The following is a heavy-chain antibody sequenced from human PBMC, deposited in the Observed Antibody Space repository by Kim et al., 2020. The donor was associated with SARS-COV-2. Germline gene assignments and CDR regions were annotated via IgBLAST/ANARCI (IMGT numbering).Heavy chain of an antibody. D-gene: IGHD1-26*01. Sequence: PKVQGRVTITADQSTSTAYMELSSLRSEETVVYYCARDLGADRVYPNFDYWGQGTLVTVSS. V-gene: IGHV1-69*01. CDR3: ARDLGADRVYPNFDY. J-gene: IGHJ4*02.